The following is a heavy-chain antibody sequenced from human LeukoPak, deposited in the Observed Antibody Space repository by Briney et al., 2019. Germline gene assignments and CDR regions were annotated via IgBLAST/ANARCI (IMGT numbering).Heavy chain of an antibody. J-gene: IGHJ5*02. D-gene: IGHD4-17*01. CDR2: IKHDGSAK. V-gene: IGHV3-7*01. Sequence: GGSLRLSCAVSGFTFSNAWMSWVRQAPGKGLEWVANIKHDGSAKYYVDSVNGRFTISRDNAKNSLYLQMNSLRVEDTAVYYCARDPLSPDYGDLDPWGQGTLVTVSS. CDR3: ARDPLSPDYGDLDP. CDR1: GFTFSNAW.